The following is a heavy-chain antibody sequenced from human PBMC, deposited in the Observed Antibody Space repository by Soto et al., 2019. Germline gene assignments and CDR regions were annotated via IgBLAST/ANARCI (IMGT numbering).Heavy chain of an antibody. CDR1: GFTFSSYA. J-gene: IGHJ6*02. D-gene: IGHD1-26*01. CDR2: ISASGGST. V-gene: IGHV3-23*01. CDR3: AKGRWEGYGMDV. Sequence: EVQLLESGGGLVQPGGSLRLSCAASGFTFSSYAMSWVRQAPGKGLEWVSTISASGGSTYYADSVKGRFTISRDNSKNTLYLQMSSRRAEDTAVCYCAKGRWEGYGMDVWGQGTTVTVSS.